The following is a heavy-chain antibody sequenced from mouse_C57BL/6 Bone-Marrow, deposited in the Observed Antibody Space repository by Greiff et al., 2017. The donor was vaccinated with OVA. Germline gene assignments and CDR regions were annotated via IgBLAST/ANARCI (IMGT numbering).Heavy chain of an antibody. Sequence: QVQLQQPGAELVKPGASVKVSCKASGYTFTSYWMHWVKQRPGQGLEWIGRIHPSASDTHYNQKFKGKATLTVDKSSSTAYMQLRSLTSEDSAVYYCAAKTLLFRYWGQGTLVTVSA. CDR2: IHPSASDT. CDR3: AAKTLLFRY. V-gene: IGHV1-74*01. D-gene: IGHD2-1*01. J-gene: IGHJ3*01. CDR1: GYTFTSYW.